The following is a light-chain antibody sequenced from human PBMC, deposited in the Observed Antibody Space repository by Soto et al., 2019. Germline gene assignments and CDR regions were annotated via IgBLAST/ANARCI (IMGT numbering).Light chain of an antibody. CDR3: CSYAGTYTGV. J-gene: IGLJ1*01. V-gene: IGLV2-11*01. CDR1: SSDVGRYSY. Sequence: QSALTQPRSVSGSPGQSVSISCTGTSSDVGRYSYVSWYQQHPGKAPKLMIYDVSERPSGVPDRFSVSKSGNTASLTISVLQAEDEADYYCCSYAGTYTGVFGTGTKLTVL. CDR2: DVS.